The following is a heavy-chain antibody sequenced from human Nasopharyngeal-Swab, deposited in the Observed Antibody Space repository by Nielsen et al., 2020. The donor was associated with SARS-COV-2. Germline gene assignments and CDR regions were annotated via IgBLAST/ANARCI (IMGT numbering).Heavy chain of an antibody. CDR3: AKGDRGDIRYGFDF. V-gene: IGHV4-34*01. CDR1: GGSFSYYY. CDR2: INQSGTT. Sequence: SETLSLTCAIYGGSFSYYYWHWIRQSPGQGLEWIGEINQSGTTNYHASLKSQVTISVDTSKNHFSLKLTSVTAADTAVYYCAKGDRGDIRYGFDFWGQGTLVTVSS. J-gene: IGHJ4*02. D-gene: IGHD2-15*01.